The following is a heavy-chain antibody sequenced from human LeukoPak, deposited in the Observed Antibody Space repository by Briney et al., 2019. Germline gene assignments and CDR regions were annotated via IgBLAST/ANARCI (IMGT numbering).Heavy chain of an antibody. CDR1: GGTFSSYA. CDR3: ARGNYYDSSGYSVFDY. CDR2: IIPIFGTA. J-gene: IGHJ4*02. V-gene: IGHV1-69*05. Sequence: SVKVSCKASGGTFSSYAISWVRQAPGQGLEWMGRIIPIFGTANYAQKFQGRVTITTDESTSTAYMELSSLSSEDTAVYYCARGNYYDSSGYSVFDYWGQGTLVTVSS. D-gene: IGHD3-22*01.